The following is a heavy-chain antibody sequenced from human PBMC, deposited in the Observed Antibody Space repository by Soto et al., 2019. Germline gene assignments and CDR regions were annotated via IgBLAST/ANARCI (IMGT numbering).Heavy chain of an antibody. Sequence: EVQLLESGGGLVQPGGSLRLSCAAPGFTFSNYAMTWVRQAAGKGLEWVSRISGPGGSTYYADSVKGRFTISRDNSKNTLYLQMNSLRAEDTALYYCARDERIAVAGTDNWGQGILVTVTS. CDR3: ARDERIAVAGTDN. CDR2: ISGPGGST. V-gene: IGHV3-23*01. J-gene: IGHJ4*02. CDR1: GFTFSNYA. D-gene: IGHD6-19*01.